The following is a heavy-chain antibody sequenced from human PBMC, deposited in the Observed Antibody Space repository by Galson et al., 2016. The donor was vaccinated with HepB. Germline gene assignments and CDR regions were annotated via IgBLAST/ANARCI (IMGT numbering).Heavy chain of an antibody. CDR2: ISSSSSYI. D-gene: IGHD6-13*01. V-gene: IGHV3-21*01. Sequence: SLRLSCAASGFTFSSYSMNWVRQAPGKGLEWVSSISSSSSYIYYADSVKGRFTISRDNAKNSLYLQMTSLRAEDTAVYYCARDKSIGSSWSPYYYYYGMDVWGQGTTVTVSS. J-gene: IGHJ6*02. CDR3: ARDKSIGSSWSPYYYYYGMDV. CDR1: GFTFSSYS.